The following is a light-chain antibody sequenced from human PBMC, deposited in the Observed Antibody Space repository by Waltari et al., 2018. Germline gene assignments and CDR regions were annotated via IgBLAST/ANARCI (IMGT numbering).Light chain of an antibody. V-gene: IGKV4-1*01. Sequence: DIVMTQSPDSLAVSLGERATINCKSSQSVLYSSNNQNSLGWYQQQPGQPPKLLIYWASTRESGVPDRFSGSGSGTDFTLTISSLQAEDVAVYYCQQYYSTPWTFGQGTKVEIK. J-gene: IGKJ1*01. CDR2: WAS. CDR1: QSVLYSSNNQNS. CDR3: QQYYSTPWT.